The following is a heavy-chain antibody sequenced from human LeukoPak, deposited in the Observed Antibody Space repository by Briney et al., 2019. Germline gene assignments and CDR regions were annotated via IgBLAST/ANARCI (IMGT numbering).Heavy chain of an antibody. D-gene: IGHD5-18*01. CDR3: ARVNTAMIQAIDY. V-gene: IGHV4-34*01. J-gene: IGHJ4*02. CDR2: INNSGST. Sequence: SETLSLTCAVYGGSFSGYYWSWIRQPPGKGLEWIGEINNSGSTNYNPSLKSRVTISVDTSKNQFSLKLSSVTAADTAVYYCARVNTAMIQAIDYWGQGTLVTVSS. CDR1: GGSFSGYY.